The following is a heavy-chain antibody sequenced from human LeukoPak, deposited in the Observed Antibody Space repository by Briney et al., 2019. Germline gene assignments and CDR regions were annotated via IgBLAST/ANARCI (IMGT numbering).Heavy chain of an antibody. CDR2: IYYSGST. CDR3: ARHLNDYDFWSGPEPVHWFDP. Sequence: SETLSLTCTVSGGSISSYYWSWIRQPPGKGLEWIGYIYYSGSTNYNPSLKSRVTISVDTSKNQFSLKLSSVTAADTAVYYCARHLNDYDFWSGPEPVHWFDPWGQGTLVTVSS. CDR1: GGSISSYY. D-gene: IGHD3-3*01. J-gene: IGHJ5*02. V-gene: IGHV4-59*08.